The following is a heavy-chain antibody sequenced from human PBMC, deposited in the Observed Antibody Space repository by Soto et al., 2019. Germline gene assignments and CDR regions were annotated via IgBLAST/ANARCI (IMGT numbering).Heavy chain of an antibody. V-gene: IGHV3-66*01. Sequence: EVQLVESGGGLVQPGGSLRLSCVASGFTVTDIYMNWVRQAPGKGLEWVSVIYNEFTDYADSVRGRFSISTDSSKNALYLQMNILRAEDSAVYYCVREPRYCSGGSCSIMGDAFDIWGQGTMVTVSS. CDR3: VREPRYCSGGSCSIMGDAFDI. J-gene: IGHJ3*02. CDR2: IYNEFT. D-gene: IGHD2-15*01. CDR1: GFTVTDIY.